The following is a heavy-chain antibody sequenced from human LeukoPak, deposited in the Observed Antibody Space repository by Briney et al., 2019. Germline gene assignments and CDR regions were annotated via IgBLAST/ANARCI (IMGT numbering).Heavy chain of an antibody. Sequence: SETLSLTCAVYGGSISSGGYSWSWIRQPPGKGLEWIGYIYHSGSTYYNPSLKSRVTISVDRSKNQFSLKLSSVTAADTAVYYCASKGGVAYSSSSGAFDIWGQGTMATVSS. CDR2: IYHSGST. CDR3: ASKGGVAYSSSSGAFDI. D-gene: IGHD6-13*01. V-gene: IGHV4-30-2*01. CDR1: GGSISSGGYS. J-gene: IGHJ3*02.